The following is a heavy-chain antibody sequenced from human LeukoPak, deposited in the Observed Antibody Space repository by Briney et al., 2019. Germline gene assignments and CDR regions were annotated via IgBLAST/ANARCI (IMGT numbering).Heavy chain of an antibody. D-gene: IGHD3-22*01. V-gene: IGHV4-59*01. J-gene: IGHJ3*02. CDR3: GSLTTADAFDI. Sequence: SKTLSLTCPVSGGSISSYYWSWIRQPPGKRLEWMEYIYDSGSTNYNSSLKSRGTISVDTSKNQCSLKVSSVTAADTAVYDCGSLTTADAFDIWGQGTMVTVSS. CDR1: GGSISSYY. CDR2: IYDSGST.